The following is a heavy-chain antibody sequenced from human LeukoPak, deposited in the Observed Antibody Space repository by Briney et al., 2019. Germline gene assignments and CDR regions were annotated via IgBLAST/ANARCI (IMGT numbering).Heavy chain of an antibody. Sequence: GASVKVSCKASGYTFTGYYMHWVRQAPGQGLEWIGWINPNSGGTNYAQKFQGRVTMTRDTSISTAYMELSRLRSDDTAVYYCARDSEVAGGSTENWGQGTLVTVSS. V-gene: IGHV1-2*02. CDR2: INPNSGGT. D-gene: IGHD6-19*01. CDR3: ARDSEVAGGSTEN. J-gene: IGHJ4*02. CDR1: GYTFTGYY.